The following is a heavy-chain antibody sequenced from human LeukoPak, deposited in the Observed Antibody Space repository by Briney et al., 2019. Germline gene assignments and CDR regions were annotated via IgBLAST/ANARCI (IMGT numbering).Heavy chain of an antibody. CDR2: ISYDGSNK. CDR1: GFTFSSYA. D-gene: IGHD3-10*01. Sequence: GRSLRLSCAASGFTFSSYAMHWVRQAPGKGLEWVAVISYDGSNKYYADSVKGRFTISRDNSKNTLYLQMNSLRAEDTAVYYCARDSRMVRDQPLDYWGQGSLVTVSS. J-gene: IGHJ4*02. CDR3: ARDSRMVRDQPLDY. V-gene: IGHV3-30-3*01.